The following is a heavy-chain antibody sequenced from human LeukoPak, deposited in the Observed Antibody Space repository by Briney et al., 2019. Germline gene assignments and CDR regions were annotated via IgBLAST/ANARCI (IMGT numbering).Heavy chain of an antibody. D-gene: IGHD1-26*01. J-gene: IGHJ4*02. CDR3: ASHRSSGTKAYDEY. CDR1: GYTFTGYY. V-gene: IGHV1-2*02. Sequence: ASVKVSCKASGYTFTGYYMHWVRQAPRQGLEWMGWINPNSGGTNYAQKFQGRVTMTRDTSISTAYMELSRLRSDDTAVYYCASHRSSGTKAYDEYWGQGTLVTVSS. CDR2: INPNSGGT.